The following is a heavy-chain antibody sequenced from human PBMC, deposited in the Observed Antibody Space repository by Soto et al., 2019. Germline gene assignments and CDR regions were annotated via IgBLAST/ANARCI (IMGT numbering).Heavy chain of an antibody. CDR1: GGTFSSYA. D-gene: IGHD4-17*01. CDR2: IIPIFGTA. Sequence: QVQLVQSGAEVKKPGSSVKVSCKASGGTFSSYAISWVRQAPGQGLEWMGGIIPIFGTANYAQKFQGRVTITAAESTSTAYMERSSLRSEDTAVYYCARVANRAYGDYSPSYWGQGTLVTVSS. CDR3: ARVANRAYGDYSPSY. V-gene: IGHV1-69*01. J-gene: IGHJ4*02.